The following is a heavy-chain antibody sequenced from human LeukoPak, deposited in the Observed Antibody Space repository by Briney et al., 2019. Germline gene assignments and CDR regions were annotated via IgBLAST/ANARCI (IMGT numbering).Heavy chain of an antibody. CDR2: ISSSSSTI. V-gene: IGHV3-48*01. CDR1: GFTFSSYS. CDR3: AKEIVATIEYYYYYMDV. Sequence: GGSLRLSCAASGFTFSSYSMNWVRQAPGKGLEWVSYISSSSSTIYYADSVKGRFTISRDNAKNSLYLQMNSLRAEDTAVYYCAKEIVATIEYYYYYMDVWGKGTTVTVSS. D-gene: IGHD5-12*01. J-gene: IGHJ6*03.